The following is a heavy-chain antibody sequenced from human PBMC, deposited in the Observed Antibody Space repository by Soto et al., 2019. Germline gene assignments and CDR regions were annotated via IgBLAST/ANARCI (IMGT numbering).Heavy chain of an antibody. CDR3: AKVTRWIQLWNFDY. V-gene: IGHV3-23*01. Sequence: GGSLRLSCTATGFTFSSYAMSWVRQAPGKGLEWVSAISGSGGSTYYADSVKGRFTISRDNSKNTLYLQMNSLRAEGTAVYYCAKVTRWIQLWNFDYWGQGTLVTVSS. CDR1: GFTFSSYA. D-gene: IGHD5-18*01. J-gene: IGHJ4*02. CDR2: ISGSGGST.